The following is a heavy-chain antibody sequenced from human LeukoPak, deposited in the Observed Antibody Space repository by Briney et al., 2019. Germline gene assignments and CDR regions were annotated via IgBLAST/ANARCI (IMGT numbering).Heavy chain of an antibody. V-gene: IGHV3-21*01. Sequence: GGSLRLSCAASGFTFSSYSMNWVRQAPGKGLEWVSSINSSRSYIYYADSVKGRFTISRDNAKNSLYLQMNSLRVEDTAVYYCARARASYIVVVPAATYGMDVWGQGTTVTVSS. CDR1: GFTFSSYS. J-gene: IGHJ6*02. CDR3: ARARASYIVVVPAATYGMDV. CDR2: INSSRSYI. D-gene: IGHD2-2*01.